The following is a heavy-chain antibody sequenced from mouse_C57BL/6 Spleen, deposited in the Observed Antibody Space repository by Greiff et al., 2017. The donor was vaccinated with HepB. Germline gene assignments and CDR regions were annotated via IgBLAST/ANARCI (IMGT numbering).Heavy chain of an antibody. D-gene: IGHD4-1*01. J-gene: IGHJ1*03. Sequence: EVKVVESGGGLVQPGGSLKLSCAASGFTFSDYYMYWVRQTPEKRLEWVAYISNGGGSTYYPDTVKGRFTISRDNAKNTLYLQMSRLKSEDTAMYYCARPSNWDRWYFDVWGTGTTVTVSS. CDR2: ISNGGGST. V-gene: IGHV5-12*01. CDR1: GFTFSDYY. CDR3: ARPSNWDRWYFDV.